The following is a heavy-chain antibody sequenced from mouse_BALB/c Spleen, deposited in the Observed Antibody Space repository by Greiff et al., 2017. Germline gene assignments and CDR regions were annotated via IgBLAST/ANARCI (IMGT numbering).Heavy chain of an antibody. D-gene: IGHD1-2*01. V-gene: IGHV7-1*02. CDR1: GFTFSDFY. J-gene: IGHJ4*01. Sequence: EVKLVESGGGLVQPGGSLRLSCATSGFTFSDFYMEWVRQPPGKRLEWIAASRNKANDYTTEYSASVKGRFIVSRDTSQSILYLQMNALRAEDTAMYYRARTNFITASAMDYWGQGTSVTVSS. CDR3: ARTNFITASAMDY. CDR2: SRNKANDYTT.